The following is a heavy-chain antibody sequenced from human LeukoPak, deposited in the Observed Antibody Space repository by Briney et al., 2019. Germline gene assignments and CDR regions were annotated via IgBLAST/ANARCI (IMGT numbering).Heavy chain of an antibody. CDR3: ASLSGGERN. D-gene: IGHD7-27*01. J-gene: IGHJ4*02. Sequence: ASVKVSFKASGGTFIIYAISWVRQAPGQGLEWMGGIIPIFGTANYAQKFQGRVTITTDESTSTAYMELSSLRSEDTAVYYCASLSGGERNWGQGTLVTVSS. CDR1: GGTFIIYA. CDR2: IIPIFGTA. V-gene: IGHV1-69*05.